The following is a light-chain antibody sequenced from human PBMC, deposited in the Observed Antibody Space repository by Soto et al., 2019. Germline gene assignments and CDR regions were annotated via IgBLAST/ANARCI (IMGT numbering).Light chain of an antibody. J-gene: IGLJ2*01. V-gene: IGLV1-40*01. CDR1: SSNIGAGYD. Sequence: QSVLTQPPSVSGAPGQRVTISCTGSSSNIGAGYDVHWYQQLPGTAPKLLIYGNSNRPSGVPDRFSGSKSGTSASLAITGLQAEDEADYYCQSYDSSLSDTEDGVFGGGTKLTVL. CDR2: GNS. CDR3: QSYDSSLSDTEDGV.